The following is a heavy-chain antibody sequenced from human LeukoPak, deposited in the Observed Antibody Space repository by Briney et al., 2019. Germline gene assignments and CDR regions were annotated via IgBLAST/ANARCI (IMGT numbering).Heavy chain of an antibody. Sequence: SETLSLTCTVSGGSISSYYWGWIRQPPGKGLEWIGYIYYSGSTNYNPSLKSRVTISVDTSKNQFSLKLSSVTAADTAVYYCARARRDGYNPNWYFDLWGRGTLVTVSS. V-gene: IGHV4-59*01. J-gene: IGHJ2*01. CDR3: ARARRDGYNPNWYFDL. CDR2: IYYSGST. D-gene: IGHD5-12*01. CDR1: GGSISSYY.